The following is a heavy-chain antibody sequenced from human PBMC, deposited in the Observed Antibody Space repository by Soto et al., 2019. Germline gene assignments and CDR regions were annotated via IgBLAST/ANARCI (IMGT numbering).Heavy chain of an antibody. CDR3: ARDYCSSTSCYTSFLDY. CDR1: GFTFSSYG. D-gene: IGHD2-2*02. J-gene: IGHJ4*02. Sequence: VQLVESGGGLVQPGGSLRLSCAASGFTFSSYGMHWVRQAPGKGLEWVAVISYDGSNKYYADSVKGRFTISRDNSKNTLYLQMNSLRAEDTAVYYCARDYCSSTSCYTSFLDYWGQGTLVTVSS. CDR2: ISYDGSNK. V-gene: IGHV3-30*03.